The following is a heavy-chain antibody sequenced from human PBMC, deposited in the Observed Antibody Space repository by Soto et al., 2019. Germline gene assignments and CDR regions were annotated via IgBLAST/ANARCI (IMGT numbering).Heavy chain of an antibody. Sequence: GESLKISCKGSGDRLTSYWMSLVRQMPGKGLEWMGRIDPSDSYTSYSPSFQGHVTISADKSISTAYLQWSSLKASDTAMYYCASLCKLEHHYYYYGMDVWGQGTTVTVS. CDR3: ASLCKLEHHYYYYGMDV. CDR1: GDRLTSYW. CDR2: IDPSDSYT. D-gene: IGHD1-1*01. J-gene: IGHJ6*02. V-gene: IGHV5-10-1*01.